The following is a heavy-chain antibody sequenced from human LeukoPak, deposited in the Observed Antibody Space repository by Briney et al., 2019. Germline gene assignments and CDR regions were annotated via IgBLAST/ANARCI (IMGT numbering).Heavy chain of an antibody. CDR3: ARGTRGTLGYCSGGSCYSFFY. Sequence: ASVKVSRKASGYTFTRYDINWVRQATGQGLEWMGWMNPNSGNTGYAQKFQARVTMTRNTSISTAYMELSSLRSEDTAVYYCARGTRGTLGYCSGGSCYSFFYWGQGTLVTVSS. D-gene: IGHD2-15*01. V-gene: IGHV1-8*01. CDR2: MNPNSGNT. J-gene: IGHJ4*02. CDR1: GYTFTRYD.